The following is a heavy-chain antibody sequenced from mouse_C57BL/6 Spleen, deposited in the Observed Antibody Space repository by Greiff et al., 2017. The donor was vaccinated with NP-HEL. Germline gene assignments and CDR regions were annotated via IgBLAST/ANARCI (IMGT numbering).Heavy chain of an antibody. CDR1: GYTFTDYE. V-gene: IGHV1-15*01. D-gene: IGHD3-2*01. J-gene: IGHJ4*01. Sequence: VQLQQSGAELVRPGASVTLSCKASGYTFTDYEMHWVKQTPVHGLEWIGAIDPETGGTAYNQKFKGKAILTADKSSSTAYMELRSLTSEDSAVYYCTSDRCYAMDYWGQGTSVTVAS. CDR2: IDPETGGT. CDR3: TSDRCYAMDY.